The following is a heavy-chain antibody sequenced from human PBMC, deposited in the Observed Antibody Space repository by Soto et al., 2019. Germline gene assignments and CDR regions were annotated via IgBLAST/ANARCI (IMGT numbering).Heavy chain of an antibody. CDR2: VFYTGRA. D-gene: IGHD2-21*02. Sequence: QVQLQESGPGLVEASDTLSLTCTVSGGSLGSYYWSWIRQPPGKGLEWIGYVFYTGRANYNASLKGRVSISLDTSNYQFSLKLSSVTAADTAVYYCARDGDGRKTTNPYYYNGMDVWGPGTTVTVSS. CDR1: GGSLGSYY. V-gene: IGHV4-59*01. CDR3: ARDGDGRKTTNPYYYNGMDV. J-gene: IGHJ6*02.